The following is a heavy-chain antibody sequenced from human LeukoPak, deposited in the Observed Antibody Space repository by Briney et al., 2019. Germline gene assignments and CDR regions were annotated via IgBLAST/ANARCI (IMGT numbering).Heavy chain of an antibody. CDR3: ARHESGQYFLDY. V-gene: IGHV4-38-2*01. CDR2: MFHSGST. CDR1: GYSISSGYY. D-gene: IGHD3-3*01. Sequence: SETLSLTCAVSGYSISSGYYWGWIRQPPGKGLEWIGSMFHSGSTYYNPSLKSRVTISVDTSKNQFSLKLSSVTAADTAVYYCARHESGQYFLDYWGQGTLVTVSS. J-gene: IGHJ4*02.